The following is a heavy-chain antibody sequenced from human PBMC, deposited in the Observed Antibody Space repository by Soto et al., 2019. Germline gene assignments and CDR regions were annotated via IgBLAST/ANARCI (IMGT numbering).Heavy chain of an antibody. CDR2: IFSSGST. Sequence: SETLSLTCTVSGGSITDYSWVWIRQPAGKGLEWIGRIFSSGSTNYNPSLKGRITMSLDTSKNQFSLKLNSATTTDTAVYFCARDQGVVVTADNWFDPWGQGILVTVSS. D-gene: IGHD2-21*02. V-gene: IGHV4-4*07. J-gene: IGHJ5*02. CDR1: GGSITDYS. CDR3: ARDQGVVVTADNWFDP.